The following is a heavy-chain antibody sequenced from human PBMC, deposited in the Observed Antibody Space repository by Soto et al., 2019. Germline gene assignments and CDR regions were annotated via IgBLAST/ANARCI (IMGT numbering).Heavy chain of an antibody. J-gene: IGHJ3*02. CDR3: ARDGTASGYCSGGSYHLLCAFDI. CDR2: ISSSSSYI. CDR1: GFTFSSYS. D-gene: IGHD2-15*01. Sequence: GGSLRLSCAASGFTFSSYSMNWVRQAPGKGLEWVSSISSSSSYIYYADSVKGRFTISRDNAKNSLYLQMNSLRAEDTAVYYCARDGTASGYCSGGSYHLLCAFDIWGQGTMVTVSS. V-gene: IGHV3-21*01.